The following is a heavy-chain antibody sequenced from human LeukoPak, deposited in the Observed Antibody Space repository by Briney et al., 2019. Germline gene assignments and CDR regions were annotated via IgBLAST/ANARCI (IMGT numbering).Heavy chain of an antibody. D-gene: IGHD2-15*01. V-gene: IGHV3-20*04. CDR2: INWNGGST. CDR1: GFTFDDYG. J-gene: IGHJ6*03. CDR3: ARTIPDDIVVVVAATKYYYYYMDV. Sequence: GGSLRLSCAASGFTFDDYGMSWVRQAPGKGLEWVSGINWNGGSTGYADSVKGRFTISRDNAKNSLYLQMNSLRAEDTALYYCARTIPDDIVVVVAATKYYYYYMDVWGKGTTVTVSS.